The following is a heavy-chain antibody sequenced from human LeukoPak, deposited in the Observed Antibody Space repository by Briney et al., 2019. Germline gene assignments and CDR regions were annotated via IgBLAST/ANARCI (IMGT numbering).Heavy chain of an antibody. CDR2: IKSKTDGGTT. D-gene: IGHD2-15*01. V-gene: IGHV3-15*01. J-gene: IGHJ4*02. CDR3: TTELGYCSGGSCYSRSDYFDY. Sequence: GGSLRLSCAASGFTFSSYWMSWVRQAPGKGLEWVGRIKSKTDGGTTDYAAPVKGRFTISRDDSKNTLYLQMNSLKTEDAAVYYCTTELGYCSGGSCYSRSDYFDYWGQGTLVTVSS. CDR1: GFTFSSYW.